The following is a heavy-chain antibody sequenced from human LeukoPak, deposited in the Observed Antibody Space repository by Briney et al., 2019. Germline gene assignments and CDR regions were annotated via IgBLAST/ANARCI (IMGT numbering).Heavy chain of an antibody. J-gene: IGHJ4*02. CDR3: ASGQWLDHY. Sequence: SETPSLTCTVSGGSISSYYWSWIRQPPGKGLEWIGYIYYSGSTNYNPSLKSRVTISVDTSKNQFSLKLSSVTAADTAVYYCASGQWLDHYWGQGTLVTVSS. CDR1: GGSISSYY. V-gene: IGHV4-59*08. D-gene: IGHD6-19*01. CDR2: IYYSGST.